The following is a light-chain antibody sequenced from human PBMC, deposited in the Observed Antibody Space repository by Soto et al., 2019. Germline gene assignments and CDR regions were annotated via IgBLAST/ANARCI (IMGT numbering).Light chain of an antibody. J-gene: IGKJ3*01. CDR1: QSISNR. CDR2: DAS. V-gene: IGKV1-5*01. Sequence: DIQMTQSPSTLSASVEDRVTITCRARQSISNRLAWYQQKPGKAPELLIYDASSLVGGAPSRFSGSGSETEFTLTISSLQPDDFATYYCQQYTFYSTFGPGTKVDIK. CDR3: QQYTFYST.